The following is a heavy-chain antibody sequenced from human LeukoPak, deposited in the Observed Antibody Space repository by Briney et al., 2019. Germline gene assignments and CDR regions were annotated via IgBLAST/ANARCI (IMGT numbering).Heavy chain of an antibody. V-gene: IGHV1-2*02. CDR1: GYTFTSYG. J-gene: IGHJ3*02. Sequence: VKVSCKASGYTFTSYGISWVRQAPGQGLEWMGWINPNSGGTNYAQKFQGRVTMTRDTSISTAYMELSRLRSDDTAVYYCARRDSSGWYGRLDAFDIWGQGTMVTVSS. CDR2: INPNSGGT. CDR3: ARRDSSGWYGRLDAFDI. D-gene: IGHD6-19*01.